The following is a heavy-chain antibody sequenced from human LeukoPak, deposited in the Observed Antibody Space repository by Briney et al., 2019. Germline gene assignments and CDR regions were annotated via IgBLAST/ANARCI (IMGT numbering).Heavy chain of an antibody. CDR3: ARDQAITGTPDAFDI. Sequence: GGSLRLSCAASGFTFSSYAMHWVRQAPGKGLEWVAVISYDGSNKYYADSVKGRFTISRDNSKNTLYLQMNSLRAEDTAVYYCARDQAITGTPDAFDIWGQGTMVTVSS. J-gene: IGHJ3*02. CDR2: ISYDGSNK. CDR1: GFTFSSYA. V-gene: IGHV3-30-3*01. D-gene: IGHD1-20*01.